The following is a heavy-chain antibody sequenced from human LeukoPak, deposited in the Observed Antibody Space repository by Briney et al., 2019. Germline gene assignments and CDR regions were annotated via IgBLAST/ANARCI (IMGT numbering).Heavy chain of an antibody. J-gene: IGHJ4*02. CDR2: IYTSGST. D-gene: IGHD3-9*01. CDR3: ARGAHVLRYFDWLNNNLHFDY. CDR1: GGSISSGSYY. V-gene: IGHV4-61*02. Sequence: SETLSLTCTVSGGSISSGSYYWSWIRQPAGKGLEWIGRIYTSGSTNYNPSLKSRVTISVDTSKNQFSLKLSSVTAADTAVYYCARGAHVLRYFDWLNNNLHFDYWGQGTLVTVSS.